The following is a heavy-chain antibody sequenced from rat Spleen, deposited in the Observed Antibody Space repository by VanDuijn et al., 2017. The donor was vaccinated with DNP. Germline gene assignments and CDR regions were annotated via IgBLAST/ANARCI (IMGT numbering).Heavy chain of an antibody. CDR3: ASRGKLYYSSYFDY. Sequence: EVQLVESGGGLVQPGSPLKLSCAASGFSFSDHNMAWVRQAPKKGLEWVATISYDGSETYYRDSVKGRFTISRDNARSTLYLQMDSLRSEDTATYYCASRGKLYYSSYFDYWGQGVMVTVSS. J-gene: IGHJ2*01. V-gene: IGHV5-7*01. CDR2: ISYDGSET. D-gene: IGHD1-2*01. CDR1: GFSFSDHN.